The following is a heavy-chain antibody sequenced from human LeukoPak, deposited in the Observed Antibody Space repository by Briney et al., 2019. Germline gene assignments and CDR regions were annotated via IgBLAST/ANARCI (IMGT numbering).Heavy chain of an antibody. V-gene: IGHV3-72*01. CDR2: TRDKGKSHNT. D-gene: IGHD2-15*01. J-gene: IGHJ4*03. CDR3: ARAIRWSYHDY. CDR1: GFTSSDHY. Sequence: GGPVTLFCAASGFTSSDHYIDWVRQAPGKGLEWVGRTRDKGKSHNTDYVECMKGRFTISRDDTKNSLYLQMNSLRTEDTAVYYCARAIRWSYHDYWG.